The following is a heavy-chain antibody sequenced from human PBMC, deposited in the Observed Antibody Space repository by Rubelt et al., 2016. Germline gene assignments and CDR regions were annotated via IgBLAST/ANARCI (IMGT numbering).Heavy chain of an antibody. J-gene: IGHJ5*02. CDR1: GYSFTSYW. CDR2: IDPSDSYT. D-gene: IGHD4-23*01. CDR3: ARHAGDGGNSEDWFDP. V-gene: IGHV5-10-1*01. Sequence: EVQLVQSGAEVKKPGESLRISCKGSGYSFTSYWISWVRQMPGKGLEWMGRIDPSDSYTNYSPSFQGHGTISADKSISTAYLQWGSLKASDTAMYYCARHAGDGGNSEDWFDPWGQGTLVTVSS.